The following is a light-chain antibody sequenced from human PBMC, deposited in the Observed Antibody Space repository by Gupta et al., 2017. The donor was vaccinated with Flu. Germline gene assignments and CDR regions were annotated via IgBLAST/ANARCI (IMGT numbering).Light chain of an antibody. V-gene: IGLV3-1*01. Sequence: SYELIQSPSVSVSPAQTASIPCSGDKLGDTSVCWYQQKAGQSPVMVIYQDNKRPSGIPERFSGSSSGKTATLTIDGTQPMDEADYYCQAWDSTTVVFGGGTKLAVL. J-gene: IGLJ2*01. CDR1: KLGDTS. CDR2: QDN. CDR3: QAWDSTTVV.